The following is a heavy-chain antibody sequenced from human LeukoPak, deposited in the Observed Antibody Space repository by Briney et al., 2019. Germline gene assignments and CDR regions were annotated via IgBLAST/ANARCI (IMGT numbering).Heavy chain of an antibody. J-gene: IGHJ4*02. V-gene: IGHV3-23*01. CDR1: GFTFSNYA. CDR3: ANQYSIAAPSGY. CDR2: ISGSGGST. D-gene: IGHD6-13*01. Sequence: GGSLRLSCAASGFTFSNYAMSWVRQAPGKGLEWVSGISGSGGSTYYADSVKGRLTISKDNSKNTLYLQMNSLRAEDTAVYYCANQYSIAAPSGYWGQGTLVTVSS.